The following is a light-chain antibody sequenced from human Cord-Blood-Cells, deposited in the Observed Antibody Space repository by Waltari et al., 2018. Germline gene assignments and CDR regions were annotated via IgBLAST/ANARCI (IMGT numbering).Light chain of an antibody. V-gene: IGKV3-20*01. CDR1: HSVSSSY. CDR2: GAS. CDR3: QQYGSSPRT. Sequence: ESVLTQSPATRSLSPGERATLSCRASHSVSSSYLAWYQQKPGQAPRLLIYGASSRATGIPDRFSGSGSGTDFTLTISRLEPEDFAVYYCQQYGSSPRTFGQGTKVEIK. J-gene: IGKJ1*01.